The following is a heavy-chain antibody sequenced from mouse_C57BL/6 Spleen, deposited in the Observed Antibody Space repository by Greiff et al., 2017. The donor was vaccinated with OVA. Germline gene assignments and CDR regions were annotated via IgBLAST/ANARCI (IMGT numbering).Heavy chain of an antibody. CDR1: GYSITSGYY. CDR2: ISYDGSN. CDR3: ARGDGDEGIFAY. J-gene: IGHJ3*01. D-gene: IGHD3-3*01. Sequence: ESGPGLVKPSQSLSLTCSVTGYSITSGYYWNWIRQFPGNKLEWMGYISYDGSNNYNPSLKNRISITRDTSKNQFFLKLNSVTTEDTATYYCARGDGDEGIFAYWGQGTLVTVSA. V-gene: IGHV3-6*01.